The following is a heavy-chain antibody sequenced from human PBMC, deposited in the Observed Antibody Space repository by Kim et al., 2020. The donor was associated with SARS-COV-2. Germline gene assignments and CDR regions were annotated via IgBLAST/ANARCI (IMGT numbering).Heavy chain of an antibody. CDR2: LSGGST. V-gene: IGHV3-23*01. Sequence: GGSLRLSCAASGFTVSNNAMSWARQAPGEGLEWVSTLSGGSTYYADSVKGRFTISRDKSKNTLYLQMNSLRAEDTAVYYCAKKGDSRGWFDPWGQGTLVTVSS. CDR1: GFTVSNNA. D-gene: IGHD3-22*01. CDR3: AKKGDSRGWFDP. J-gene: IGHJ5*02.